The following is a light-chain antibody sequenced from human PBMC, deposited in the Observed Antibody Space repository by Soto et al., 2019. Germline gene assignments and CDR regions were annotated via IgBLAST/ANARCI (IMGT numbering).Light chain of an antibody. Sequence: QSALTQPASVSGSPGQSITISCTGTSSDVGGYNYVSWLQQHPGKVPKLIIYDVSSRPSGVSNRFSGSKSDNTASLTISGLQAEDEADYYCTSYTSSNTHVFGGGTKLTVL. V-gene: IGLV2-14*01. CDR3: TSYTSSNTHV. CDR1: SSDVGGYNY. J-gene: IGLJ2*01. CDR2: DVS.